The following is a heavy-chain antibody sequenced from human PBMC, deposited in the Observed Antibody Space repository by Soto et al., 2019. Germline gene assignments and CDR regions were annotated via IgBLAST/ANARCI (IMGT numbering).Heavy chain of an antibody. CDR3: ARAALPATAPFDY. D-gene: IGHD2-2*01. CDR1: GGSISNYY. CDR2: IYYSGST. V-gene: IGHV4-59*01. Sequence: SETLSLTCIVSGGSISNYYWSWIRQPPGKGLEWIGYIYYSGSTNYNPSLQSRVTISVDTSKNQFSLKLSSVTAADTAVYYCARAALPATAPFDYWGQGTLVTVS. J-gene: IGHJ4*02.